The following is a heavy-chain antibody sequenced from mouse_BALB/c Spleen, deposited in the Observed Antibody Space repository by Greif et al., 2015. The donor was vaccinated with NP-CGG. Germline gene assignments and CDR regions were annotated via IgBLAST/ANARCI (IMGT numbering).Heavy chain of an antibody. CDR1: GYTFTSYW. J-gene: IGHJ4*01. Sequence: VKLQESGAELAKPGASVKMSCKASGYTFTSYWMHWVKQRPGQGLEWIGYINPSTGYTEYNQKFKDKATLTADKSSSTAYMQLSSLTSEDSAVYYCAGYYYAMDYWGQGTSVTVSS. CDR2: INPSTGYT. V-gene: IGHV1-7*01. CDR3: AGYYYAMDY.